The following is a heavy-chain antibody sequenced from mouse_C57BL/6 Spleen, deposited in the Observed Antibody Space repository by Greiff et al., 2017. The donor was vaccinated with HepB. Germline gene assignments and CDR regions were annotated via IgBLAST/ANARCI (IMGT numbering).Heavy chain of an antibody. V-gene: IGHV1-81*01. Sequence: QVQLQQSGAELARPGASVKLSCKASGYTFTSYGISWVKQRTGQGLEWIGEIYPRSGNTYYNEKFKGKATLTADKSSSTAYMERRSLTTEDSAVYFCARSYYGRSDYWGQGTTLTVSS. CDR1: GYTFTSYG. CDR3: ARSYYGRSDY. J-gene: IGHJ2*01. D-gene: IGHD1-1*01. CDR2: IYPRSGNT.